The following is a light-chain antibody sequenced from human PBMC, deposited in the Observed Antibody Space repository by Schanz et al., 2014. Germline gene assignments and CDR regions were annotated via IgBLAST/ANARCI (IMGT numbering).Light chain of an antibody. CDR3: QQLHSYPIT. V-gene: IGKV3D-7*01. J-gene: IGKJ5*01. CDR1: QSVRNNY. CDR2: GAS. Sequence: ENVLTQSPGTLSLSPGEGATLSCRASQSVRNNYVSWYQQKPGQAPRLLIYGASTRATGIPARFSGSGSGTEFTLTISSLQTEDFATYDCQQLHSYPITFGQGTRLDLK.